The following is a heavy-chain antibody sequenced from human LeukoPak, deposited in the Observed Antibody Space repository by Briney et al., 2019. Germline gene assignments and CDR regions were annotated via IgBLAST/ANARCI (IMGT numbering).Heavy chain of an antibody. CDR3: ARAIYDSSGFYQDYAFDI. CDR1: GGSITSNSYY. Sequence: SETLSLTCTVSGGSITSNSYYWAWVRQPPGKGLEWVGSLYYTGSTNYSPSLKSRVTISGDTSKTQFSLKLNSLTAADTAVYYCARAIYDSSGFYQDYAFDIWGQGTMVTVSS. V-gene: IGHV4-39*01. D-gene: IGHD3-22*01. J-gene: IGHJ3*02. CDR2: LYYTGST.